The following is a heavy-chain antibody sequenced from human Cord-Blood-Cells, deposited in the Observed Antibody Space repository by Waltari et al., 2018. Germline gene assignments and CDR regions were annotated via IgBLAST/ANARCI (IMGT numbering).Heavy chain of an antibody. Sequence: EVQLVESGGGLVQPGRSLRLSCADSGLTFDVYAMNCVWQAAGKGLEWVAGISCNSGSIGYADSVKGRFTITRDNAKNSLYLEMNSLRAEDMALYYCAKDLGQGEGADDAFDIWGQGTMVTVSS. D-gene: IGHD3-16*01. CDR3: AKDLGQGEGADDAFDI. J-gene: IGHJ3*02. CDR2: ISCNSGSI. V-gene: IGHV3-9*03. CDR1: GLTFDVYA.